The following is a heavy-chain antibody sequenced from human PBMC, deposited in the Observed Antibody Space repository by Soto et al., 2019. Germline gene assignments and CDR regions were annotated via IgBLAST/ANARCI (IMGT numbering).Heavy chain of an antibody. CDR1: GDSITSGDFY. CDR3: ARGEWELPVDY. CDR2: VYYSGST. V-gene: IGHV4-30-4*01. J-gene: IGHJ4*02. D-gene: IGHD1-26*01. Sequence: QVQLQESGPGLVKPSQTLSLTCTVSGDSITSGDFYWTWIRQPPGKGLEWIGYVYYSGSTYFNPSXKXXVSMSADTPKNQFSLKVYSVTSADTAVYYCARGEWELPVDYWGQGTLVTVSS.